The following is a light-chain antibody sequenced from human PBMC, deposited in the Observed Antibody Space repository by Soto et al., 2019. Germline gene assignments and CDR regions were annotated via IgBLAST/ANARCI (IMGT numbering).Light chain of an antibody. CDR2: AAS. CDR1: QDISSW. J-gene: IGKJ5*01. V-gene: IGKV1-12*01. Sequence: DIQMTQSPSSGSASVGDRVTITCRASQDISSWLAWYQQQPGKAPKLLIYAASSLQSGVPSRFSGSGSGTDFTLTISSLQPEDFATYYCQQANSFPPTFGQGTRLEIK. CDR3: QQANSFPPT.